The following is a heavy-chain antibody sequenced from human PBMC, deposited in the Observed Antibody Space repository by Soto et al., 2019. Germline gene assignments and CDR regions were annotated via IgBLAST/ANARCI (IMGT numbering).Heavy chain of an antibody. Sequence: TSETLSLTCTVSGASMNSYHWSWIRQPAGKGLEWIGHIHSSGSTNYNPSLKSRVTMSVDTPKNQFSLRLMSLTAADTAVYYCARDQGVAAAGITWFDPWGQGSLVTVSS. D-gene: IGHD6-13*01. V-gene: IGHV4-4*07. CDR1: GASMNSYH. J-gene: IGHJ5*02. CDR2: IHSSGST. CDR3: ARDQGVAAAGITWFDP.